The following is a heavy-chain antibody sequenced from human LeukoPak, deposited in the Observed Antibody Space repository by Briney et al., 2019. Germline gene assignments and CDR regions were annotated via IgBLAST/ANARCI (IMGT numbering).Heavy chain of an antibody. D-gene: IGHD2-2*01. V-gene: IGHV3-23*01. J-gene: IGHJ6*04. Sequence: GGSLRVSCTTSGFTFSTYSLSWVRQAPGKGLEWASRISGTRGSTYHADSVKGRFTMSRDSSNNTLYVRMNSLRAEDTAVYYCERVSGYCSSTSCYLQLRPLPYGMDVWGEGTRVSVSS. CDR3: ERVSGYCSSTSCYLQLRPLPYGMDV. CDR1: GFTFSTYS. CDR2: ISGTRGST.